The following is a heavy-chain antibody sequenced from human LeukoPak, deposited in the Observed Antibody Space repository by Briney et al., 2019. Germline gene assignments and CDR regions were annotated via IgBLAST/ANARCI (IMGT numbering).Heavy chain of an antibody. CDR2: INPRGGST. J-gene: IGHJ3*02. CDR1: GYTFTSHF. Sequence: GSSVRVSCKACGYTFTSHFMHWVGQAPGQGLAWMGIINPRGGSTSYTQKFQGRVTMTRDTSTSTVYMELSSLRSEDTAVYYCARVKSYYYDTSDKDAFDIWGQGTMVTVSS. CDR3: ARVKSYYYDTSDKDAFDI. V-gene: IGHV1-46*01. D-gene: IGHD3-22*01.